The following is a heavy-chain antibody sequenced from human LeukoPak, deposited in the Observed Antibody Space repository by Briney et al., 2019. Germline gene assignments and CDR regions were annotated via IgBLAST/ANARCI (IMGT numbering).Heavy chain of an antibody. CDR1: GDSVSSNSAA. CDR2: TYHRSRWYN. J-gene: IGHJ4*02. V-gene: IGHV6-1*01. D-gene: IGHD3-16*02. Sequence: SQTLSLTCAISGDSVSSNSAAWNWIRQSPSRGLEWLGRTYHRSRWYNDYAVSVRGRITINPDTSKNQFSLQLKSVTPEDTAVYYCARIVGGSQDFWGQGTLVTVSS. CDR3: ARIVGGSQDF.